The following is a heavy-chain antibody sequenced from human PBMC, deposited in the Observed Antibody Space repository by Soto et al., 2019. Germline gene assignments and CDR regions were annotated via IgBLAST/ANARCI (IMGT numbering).Heavy chain of an antibody. CDR2: IYPGESYT. D-gene: IGHD3-22*01. J-gene: IGHJ6*04. CDR1: GYIFTSYW. V-gene: IGHV5-51*01. Sequence: PGESLKISCKGSGYIFTSYWIGWVRQIPGKGLEWMGIIYPGESYTRYSPSFQGQVTISADKSISTAYLQWSSLKASDTAMYYCARCGPSDYYDSSGYYYGMEVWGKRTTLIDSS. CDR3: ARCGPSDYYDSSGYYYGMEV.